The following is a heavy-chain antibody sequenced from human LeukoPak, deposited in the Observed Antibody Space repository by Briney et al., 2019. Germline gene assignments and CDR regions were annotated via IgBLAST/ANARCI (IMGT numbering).Heavy chain of an antibody. J-gene: IGHJ4*02. CDR3: AKDRYCSSTNCPYDY. D-gene: IGHD2-2*01. V-gene: IGHV3-23*01. Sequence: GGSLRLSCAASGFTSSDYTMNWVRQAPGKGLEWVSGISVSDDSTYYADSVKGRFTMSRDNSNNMLYLQMDSLRAEDTAVYYCAKDRYCSSTNCPYDYWGQGTLVTVSS. CDR1: GFTSSDYT. CDR2: ISVSDDST.